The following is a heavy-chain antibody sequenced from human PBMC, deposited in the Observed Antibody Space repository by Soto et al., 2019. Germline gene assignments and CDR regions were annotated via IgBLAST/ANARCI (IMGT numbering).Heavy chain of an antibody. CDR1: GGTFSSYT. J-gene: IGHJ6*02. CDR3: ASPGLPLPYYGMDV. V-gene: IGHV1-69*02. Sequence: QVQLVQSGAEVKKPGSSVKVSCKASGGTFSSYTISWVRQAPGQGLEWMGRIIPILGIANYAQKFQGRVTITADKSTSTAYMELSSLRSEDTAVYYCASPGLPLPYYGMDVWGQGTTVTVSS. CDR2: IIPILGIA.